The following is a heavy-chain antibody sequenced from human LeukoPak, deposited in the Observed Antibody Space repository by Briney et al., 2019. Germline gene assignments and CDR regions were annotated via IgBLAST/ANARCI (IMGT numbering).Heavy chain of an antibody. D-gene: IGHD2-21*02. CDR3: ARGLCGGDCYLYYFDY. CDR2: ISYDGSNK. Sequence: GGSLRLSCVDSGFTFSSYAMHWVRQAPGKGLEWVAVISYDGSNKYYADSVEGRFTISRDNSKNTLYLQMNSLRAEDTAVYYCARGLCGGDCYLYYFDYWGQGTLVTVSS. CDR1: GFTFSSYA. J-gene: IGHJ4*02. V-gene: IGHV3-30-3*01.